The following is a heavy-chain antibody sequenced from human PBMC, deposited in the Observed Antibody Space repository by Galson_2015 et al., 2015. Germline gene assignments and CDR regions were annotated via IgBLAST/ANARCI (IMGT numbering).Heavy chain of an antibody. D-gene: IGHD3-10*01. CDR2: IAYDGNDK. CDR3: AKWGAMVRGVDV. Sequence: SLRLSCAASGFTFSRTAMHWVRQAPGKGLEWVAHIAYDGNDKFYADSVRGRFDVSRDDSNNTLFLQMNSLRPEDTAIYYCAKWGAMVRGVDVWGQGTLVTVSS. V-gene: IGHV3-30*18. CDR1: GFTFSRTA. J-gene: IGHJ4*02.